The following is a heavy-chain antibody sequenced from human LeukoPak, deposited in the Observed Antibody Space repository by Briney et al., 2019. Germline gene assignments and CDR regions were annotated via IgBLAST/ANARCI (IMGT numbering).Heavy chain of an antibody. CDR2: IKQDGSET. CDR1: GFTFRRYW. V-gene: IGHV3-7*01. D-gene: IGHD3-10*01. Sequence: GGSLRLSCAASGFTFRRYWMTWVRQSPGKGLEWVANIKQDGSETYHVDSVKGRFTISRDNAKDSLYLEMNSLRAEDTAVYYCARGGQAGTGDLWGQGTLVTVSS. CDR3: ARGGQAGTGDL. J-gene: IGHJ5*02.